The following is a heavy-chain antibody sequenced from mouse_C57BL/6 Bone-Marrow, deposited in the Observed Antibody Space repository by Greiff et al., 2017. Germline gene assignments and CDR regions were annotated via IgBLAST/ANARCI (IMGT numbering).Heavy chain of an antibody. D-gene: IGHD1-1*01. CDR1: GFTFSSYA. Sequence: EVQLVESGEGLVKPGGSLKLSCAASGFTFSSYAMSWVRQTPEKRLEWVAYISSGGDYIYYADTVKGRYTISRDNARNTLYLQMSSLKSEDTAMYYCTGDYYGRGTYAMDYWGQGTSVTVSS. CDR3: TGDYYGRGTYAMDY. CDR2: ISSGGDYI. V-gene: IGHV5-9-1*02. J-gene: IGHJ4*01.